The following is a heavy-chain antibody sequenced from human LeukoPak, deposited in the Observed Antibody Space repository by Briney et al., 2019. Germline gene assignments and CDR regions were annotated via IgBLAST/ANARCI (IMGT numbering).Heavy chain of an antibody. V-gene: IGHV1-2*02. CDR2: INPNSGGT. CDR1: GYTFTGYY. D-gene: IGHD6-19*01. J-gene: IGHJ4*02. CDR3: ATAYSSGWSAIDY. Sequence: ASVKVSCKASGYTFTGYYMHWVRQAPGQGLEWMGWINPNSGGTNYAQKFQGRVTMTRDTSIGTAYMELSRLRSDDTAVYYCATAYSSGWSAIDYWGQGTLVTVSS.